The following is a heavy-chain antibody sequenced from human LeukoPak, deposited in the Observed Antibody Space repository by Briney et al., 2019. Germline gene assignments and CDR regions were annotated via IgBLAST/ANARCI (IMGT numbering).Heavy chain of an antibody. CDR3: ARVMSGSGSKYFDY. D-gene: IGHD3-10*01. Sequence: GGSLTLSCAASGFTFSSFPMHWVRQVPGKGLEYVSAISSTGETSYYANSVKDRFTISRDNSKNTLYLQMGSLRTEDMAVYYCARVMSGSGSKYFDYWGQGTLVTVSS. V-gene: IGHV3-64*01. CDR2: ISSTGETS. CDR1: GFTFSSFP. J-gene: IGHJ4*02.